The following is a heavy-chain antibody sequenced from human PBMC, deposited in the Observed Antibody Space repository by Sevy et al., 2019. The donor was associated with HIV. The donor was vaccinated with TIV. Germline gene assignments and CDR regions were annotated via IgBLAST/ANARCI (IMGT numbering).Heavy chain of an antibody. V-gene: IGHV3-23*01. CDR1: AFTFSSYA. CDR2: ISGSGGST. Sequence: GGSLRLSCAASAFTFSSYAMSWVRQAPGKGLEWVSAISGSGGSTYYADSVKGRFTISRDNSKNTLYLQMNSLRAEDTAVYYCAKDPYSSGWLRAFDIWGQGTMVTVSS. D-gene: IGHD6-19*01. J-gene: IGHJ3*02. CDR3: AKDPYSSGWLRAFDI.